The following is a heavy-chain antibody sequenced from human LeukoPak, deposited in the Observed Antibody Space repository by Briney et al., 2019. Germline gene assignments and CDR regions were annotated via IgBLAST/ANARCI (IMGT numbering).Heavy chain of an antibody. CDR1: GYTFIGYY. V-gene: IGHV1-69*13. Sequence: GASVKVSCKASGYTFIGYYMHWVRQAPGQGLEWMGGIIPIFGTASYAQKFQGRVTITADESTSTAYMELSSLRSEDTAVYYCARDPPGGPDNWFDPWGQGTLVTVSS. D-gene: IGHD3-10*01. J-gene: IGHJ5*02. CDR3: ARDPPGGPDNWFDP. CDR2: IIPIFGTA.